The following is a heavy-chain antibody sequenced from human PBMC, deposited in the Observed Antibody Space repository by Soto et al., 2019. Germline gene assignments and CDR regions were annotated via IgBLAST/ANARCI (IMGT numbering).Heavy chain of an antibody. V-gene: IGHV3-33*01. CDR2: IWYDGNNK. Sequence: LRLSCAASGFTFSNYGMHWVRQAPGKGLEWVAVIWYDGNNKYYADSVKGRFTISRDNSNNTLYVQMTSLRAEDTAVYYCARGLHSLFDYWGQGTLVTVS. D-gene: IGHD2-21*01. CDR3: ARGLHSLFDY. CDR1: GFTFSNYG. J-gene: IGHJ4*02.